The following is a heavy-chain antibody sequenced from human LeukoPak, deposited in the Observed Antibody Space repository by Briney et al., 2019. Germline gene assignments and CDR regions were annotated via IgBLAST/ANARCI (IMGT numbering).Heavy chain of an antibody. D-gene: IGHD2-15*01. V-gene: IGHV3-7*05. Sequence: GGSQRLSCVAPGFTFTAYAMTWVRQAPGRGLEWVARIKVDGVDIYYVDSVKGRFTISRDNSTNTLSLQLSSLLAEDTAVYYCATCRGTWWENWFDPWGQGTLFAPSS. J-gene: IGHJ5*02. CDR3: ATCRGTWWENWFDP. CDR1: GFTFTAYA. CDR2: IKVDGVDI.